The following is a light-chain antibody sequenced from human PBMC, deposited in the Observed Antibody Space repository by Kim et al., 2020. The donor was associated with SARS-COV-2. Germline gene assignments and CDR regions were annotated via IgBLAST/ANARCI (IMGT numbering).Light chain of an antibody. Sequence: VTSSCNGTSGDVWGNNYGSWYQQHPCKAPKLMISDVNKRPSGVPDRFSGSKSGNTASLTVSGLQAEDEADYYCCSYAGNNNWLFGGGTKVTVL. CDR1: SGDVWGNNY. V-gene: IGLV2-8*01. CDR2: DVN. J-gene: IGLJ2*01. CDR3: CSYAGNNNWL.